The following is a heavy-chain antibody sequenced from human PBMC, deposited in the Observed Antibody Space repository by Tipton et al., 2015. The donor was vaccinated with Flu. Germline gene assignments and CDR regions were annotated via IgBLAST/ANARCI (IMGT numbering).Heavy chain of an antibody. J-gene: IGHJ4*02. CDR2: MYVSGST. CDR3: ARGSGSGTDVTFYF. D-gene: IGHD3-10*01. Sequence: GLVKPSETLSLTCTVSGGSMSSFYWTWIRQPAGKGLEWIGRMYVSGSTKYNPSLKSRATMSVDTSKNQFSLKLSSVTAADTAVYYCARGSGSGTDVTFYFWGQGTLVTVSS. CDR1: GGSMSSFY. V-gene: IGHV4-4*07.